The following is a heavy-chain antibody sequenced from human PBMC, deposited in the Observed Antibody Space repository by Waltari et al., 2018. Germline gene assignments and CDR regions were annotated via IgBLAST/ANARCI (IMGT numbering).Heavy chain of an antibody. Sequence: EVQLVESGGGLVQPGGSLRLSCAASGFTFSSYWMSWVRQGTGKELELVENIKQDGSGKYYVDAGKGRCTIARDNAKNTQKLQMNSLRAEDTAVDYCARGDVVVPAARWAEGFFDCWGQGTLVTVSS. CDR3: ARGDVVVPAARWAEGFFDC. D-gene: IGHD2-2*01. J-gene: IGHJ4*02. CDR1: GFTFSSYW. CDR2: IKQDGSGK. V-gene: IGHV3-7*01.